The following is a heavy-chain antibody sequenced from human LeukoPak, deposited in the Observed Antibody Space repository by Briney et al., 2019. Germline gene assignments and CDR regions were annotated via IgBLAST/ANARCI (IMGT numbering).Heavy chain of an antibody. V-gene: IGHV3-30*02. J-gene: IGHJ4*02. CDR1: GFTFSTSG. CDR3: AKGLTFGFDY. D-gene: IGHD3-16*01. Sequence: GGSLRLSCAASGFTFSTSGMHWVRQAPGKGLKWVAFIRYDGSSKYFADSVKGRFTISRDNSKDTLYLQMKSLRAEDTAVYYCAKGLTFGFDYWGQGTLVTVSS. CDR2: IRYDGSSK.